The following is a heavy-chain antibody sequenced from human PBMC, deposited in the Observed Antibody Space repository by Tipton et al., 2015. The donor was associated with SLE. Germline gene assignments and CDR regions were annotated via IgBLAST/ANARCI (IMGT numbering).Heavy chain of an antibody. D-gene: IGHD2-15*01. V-gene: IGHV4-59*11. CDR3: VGYNNDSWGLYF. J-gene: IGHJ4*02. CDR1: GYSISGHY. Sequence: TLSLTCTVSGYSISGHYWTWIRQSPGKGLEWIGYIYNTGSTNYNPSLKSRVTIELDTSKNQFSLKLSSVTAADTAMYYCVGYNNDSWGLYFWGRGTLVTVSS. CDR2: IYNTGST.